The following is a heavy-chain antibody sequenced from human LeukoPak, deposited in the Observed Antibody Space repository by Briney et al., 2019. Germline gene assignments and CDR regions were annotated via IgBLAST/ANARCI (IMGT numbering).Heavy chain of an antibody. CDR1: GYTFTSYY. V-gene: IGHV1-46*01. CDR3: ARDDSSGYYSKWFDP. D-gene: IGHD3-22*01. J-gene: IGHJ5*02. CDR2: INPSGGST. Sequence: ASVKVSCKASGYTFTSYYMHWVRQAPGQGLEWMGIINPSGGSTSYAQKFQGRVTMTRDMSTSTVYIELSSLRSEDTAVYYCARDDSSGYYSKWFDPWGQGTLVTVSS.